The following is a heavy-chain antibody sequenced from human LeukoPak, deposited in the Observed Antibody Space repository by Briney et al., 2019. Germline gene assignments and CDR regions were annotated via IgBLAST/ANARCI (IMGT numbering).Heavy chain of an antibody. J-gene: IGHJ6*01. CDR3: ARDPYPRANYYYYYGMDV. CDR2: INHSGST. CDR1: GGSFSGYY. V-gene: IGHV4-34*01. Sequence: SETLSLTCAVYGGSFSGYYWSWIRQPPGKGLEWIGEINHSGSTNYNPSLKSRVTISVDTSKNQFSLKLSSVTAADTAVYYCARDPYPRANYYYYYGMDVWGQGTTVTVSS.